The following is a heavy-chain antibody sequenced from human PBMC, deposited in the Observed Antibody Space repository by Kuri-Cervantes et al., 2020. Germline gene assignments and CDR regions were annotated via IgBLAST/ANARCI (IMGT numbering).Heavy chain of an antibody. V-gene: IGHV1-46*01. D-gene: IGHD3-22*01. Sequence: ASVKVSCKASGYTFTSYYMHWVRQAPGQGFEWMGIINPSGGSTSYAQKFQGGVTMTRDTSTSTVYMELSSLRSEDTAVYYCAMGIQYYYDSSGYHSWFDPWGQGTLVTVSS. CDR2: INPSGGST. J-gene: IGHJ5*02. CDR3: AMGIQYYYDSSGYHSWFDP. CDR1: GYTFTSYY.